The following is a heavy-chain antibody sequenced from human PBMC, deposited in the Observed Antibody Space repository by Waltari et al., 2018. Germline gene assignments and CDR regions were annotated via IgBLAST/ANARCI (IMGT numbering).Heavy chain of an antibody. J-gene: IGHJ4*02. CDR2: IYHSGST. V-gene: IGHV4-38-2*01. CDR1: GYSISSGYY. Sequence: QVQLQESGPGLVEPSETLSLTCAVSGYSISSGYYWGWIRQPPGKGLEWIGNIYHSGSTSYNPSLKSRVTISVDTSKNQFSQKLNSVTAADTAVYYCARKPIIRGHYYYFDYWGQGTLVTVSS. CDR3: ARKPIIRGHYYYFDY. D-gene: IGHD1-26*01.